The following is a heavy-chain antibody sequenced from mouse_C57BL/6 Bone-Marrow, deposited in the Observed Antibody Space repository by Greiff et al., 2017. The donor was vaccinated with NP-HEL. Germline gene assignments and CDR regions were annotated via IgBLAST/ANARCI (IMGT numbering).Heavy chain of an antibody. V-gene: IGHV1-50*01. CDR1: GYTFTSYW. D-gene: IGHD2-2*01. CDR3: ARRGYGRIMDY. Sequence: VQLQQPGAELVKPGASVKLSCKASGYTFTSYWMQWVKQRPGQGLEWIGEIDPSDSYTNYNQKFKGKATLTVDTSSSTAYMQLSSLTSEDSAVYYCARRGYGRIMDYWGQGTSVTVSS. CDR2: IDPSDSYT. J-gene: IGHJ4*01.